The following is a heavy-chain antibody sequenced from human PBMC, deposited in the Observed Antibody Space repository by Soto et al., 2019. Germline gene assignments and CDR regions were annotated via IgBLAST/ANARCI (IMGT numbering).Heavy chain of an antibody. D-gene: IGHD6-13*01. J-gene: IGHJ5*02. CDR2: IYSGGST. CDR1: GFTVSSNY. V-gene: IGHV3-53*01. Sequence: GGSLRLSCAAFGFTVSSNYMSWVRQAPGKGLEWVSVIYSGGSTYYADSVKGRFTISRDNSKNTLYLQMNSLRAEDTAVYYCARGSTGSSSWYWFWFDPWGQGTLVTVSS. CDR3: ARGSTGSSSWYWFWFDP.